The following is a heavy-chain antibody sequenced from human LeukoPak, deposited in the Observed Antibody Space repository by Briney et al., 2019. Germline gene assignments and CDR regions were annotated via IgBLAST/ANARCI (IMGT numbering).Heavy chain of an antibody. CDR1: GFTFSSYA. J-gene: IGHJ5*02. Sequence: PGRSLRLSCAASGFTFSSYAMHWVRQAPGKGLEWVAVISYDGSNKYYADSVKGRFTISRDNSKNTLYLQMNSLRAEDTAVYYCARDSSLEEGYYGSGTYNWFDPWGQGTLVTVSS. CDR3: ARDSSLEEGYYGSGTYNWFDP. V-gene: IGHV3-30*04. D-gene: IGHD3-10*01. CDR2: ISYDGSNK.